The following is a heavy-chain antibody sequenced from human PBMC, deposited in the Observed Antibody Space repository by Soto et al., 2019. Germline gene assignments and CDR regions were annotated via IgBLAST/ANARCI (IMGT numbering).Heavy chain of an antibody. CDR1: GFTFNTYA. CDR2: ISGSGFST. CDR3: ATFTFGRPFDX. D-gene: IGHD3-16*01. J-gene: IGHJ3*02. V-gene: IGHV3-23*01. Sequence: SCAASGFTFNTYAMSWVRQAPGQGLEWVSAISGSGFSTYYADSVKGRFIISSDSSKNTLFLQMNSLRADDTAVYFCATFTFGRPFDXWGQVTLVTVS.